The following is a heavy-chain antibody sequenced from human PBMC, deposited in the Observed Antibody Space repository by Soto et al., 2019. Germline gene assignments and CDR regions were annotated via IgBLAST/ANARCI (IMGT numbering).Heavy chain of an antibody. Sequence: GGSLRLSCAASGFSFSSYAIHWVRQAPGKGLEWVAVISNEGSNKYYADSLKGRFSISRDNSKNTLYLQMNSLRAEDTAVYYCAKRSSSFTFDYWGQGTLVTVSS. J-gene: IGHJ4*02. CDR1: GFSFSSYA. CDR2: ISNEGSNK. V-gene: IGHV3-30-3*02. D-gene: IGHD6-6*01. CDR3: AKRSSSFTFDY.